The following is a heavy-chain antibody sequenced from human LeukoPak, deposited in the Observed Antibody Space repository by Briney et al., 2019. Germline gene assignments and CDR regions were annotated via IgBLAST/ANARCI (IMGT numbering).Heavy chain of an antibody. CDR1: GFTFSSYW. J-gene: IGHJ3*02. V-gene: IGHV3-74*01. CDR3: ARAGDYGSGSCAFDM. D-gene: IGHD3-10*01. CDR2: IRSDGST. Sequence: TGGSLRLSCAASGFTFSSYWMHWVRQAPGKGLVWISRIRSDGSTTYADSVKGRFTISRDNAKNTLYLQMNSLRAEDTAVYYCARAGDYGSGSCAFDMWGRGTMVTVSS.